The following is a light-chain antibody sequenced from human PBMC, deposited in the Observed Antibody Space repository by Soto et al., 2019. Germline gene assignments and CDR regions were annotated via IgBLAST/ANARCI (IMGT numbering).Light chain of an antibody. CDR2: LAS. J-gene: IGKJ5*01. CDR1: QSLLSSNGYNY. V-gene: IGKV2-28*01. Sequence: IVMTQSPLSLPVTPGEPASISCRSSQSLLSSNGYNYLDWYLQRPGQSPQLLISLASIRASRVTDRFSGRGSGTDFTLKISRVEGEDVGVYYCMQSLQCPITFGQGTRMEIK. CDR3: MQSLQCPIT.